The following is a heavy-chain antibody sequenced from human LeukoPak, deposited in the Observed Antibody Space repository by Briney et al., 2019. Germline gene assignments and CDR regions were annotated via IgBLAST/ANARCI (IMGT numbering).Heavy chain of an antibody. D-gene: IGHD3-10*01. CDR3: ARGDYGSGTYLWGS. CDR1: GDSINSYY. Sequence: SETLSLTCTVSGDSINSYYWSWIRQTPEKGLEWIGYMSYSGRSDYGPSLKSRVTMSVDTSKNQFSLQLTSVTAADTAVYYCARGDYGSGTYLWGSWGQGILVTVSP. J-gene: IGHJ5*02. CDR2: MSYSGRS. V-gene: IGHV4-59*12.